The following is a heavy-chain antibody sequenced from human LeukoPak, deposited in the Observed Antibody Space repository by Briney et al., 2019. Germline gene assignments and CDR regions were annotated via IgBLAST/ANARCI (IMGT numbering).Heavy chain of an antibody. V-gene: IGHV3-74*01. CDR2: INSDGSSP. CDR1: GFTFSSCW. J-gene: IGHJ4*02. CDR3: ARGNWSSGYRSLNFDY. D-gene: IGHD3-22*01. Sequence: PGGSLRLSCAASGFTFSSCWMHWVRQAPGKGLVWVSRINSDGSSPFYADSVKGRFTISRDNAKNTLYLQMNSLRAEDTAVYYCARGNWSSGYRSLNFDYWGQGTLATVSS.